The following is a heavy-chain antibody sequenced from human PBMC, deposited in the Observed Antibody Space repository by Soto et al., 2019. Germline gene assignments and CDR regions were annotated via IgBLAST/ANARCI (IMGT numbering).Heavy chain of an antibody. CDR1: GFTCSAYY. J-gene: IGHJ4*02. V-gene: IGHV3-11*01. CDR3: ASQNYGLDY. CDR2: ISRSGSTI. D-gene: IGHD1-7*01. Sequence: QVQLVESGGGLVKPGGSLRLSCAAAGFTCSAYYMSWIRQAPGKGLAWVSYISRSGSTIYYADSVKGRGTISRDNATNSLSLQMNSLGAEDTAVYCRASQNYGLDYWGQGTLVTVSS.